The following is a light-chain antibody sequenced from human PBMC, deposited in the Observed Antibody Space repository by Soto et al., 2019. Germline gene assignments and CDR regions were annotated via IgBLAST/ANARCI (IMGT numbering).Light chain of an antibody. Sequence: DIVLTKSPGTLYLSPGDRATLSCRASQSVSSCSLAWYQQKPGQAPRLLIYVASSMATGIPDRFSGSGSGTDFPLTISRLEPEDFAVYYFQQYGTSRWTFGQGDTVEIK. V-gene: IGKV3-20*01. CDR3: QQYGTSRWT. CDR1: QSVSSCS. J-gene: IGKJ1*01. CDR2: VAS.